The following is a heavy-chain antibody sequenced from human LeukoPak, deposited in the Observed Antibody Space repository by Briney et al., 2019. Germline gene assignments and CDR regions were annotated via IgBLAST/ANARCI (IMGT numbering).Heavy chain of an antibody. J-gene: IGHJ5*02. V-gene: IGHV4-59*08. CDR2: IYYSGST. CDR3: ARGLYSSSWKGNWFDP. D-gene: IGHD6-13*01. Sequence: PSETLSLTCTVSGGSISSYYWSWIRQPPGKGLEWFGYIYYSGSTNYNPSLKSRVTISVDTSKNQFSLKLSSVTAADTAVYYCARGLYSSSWKGNWFDPWGQGTLVTVSS. CDR1: GGSISSYY.